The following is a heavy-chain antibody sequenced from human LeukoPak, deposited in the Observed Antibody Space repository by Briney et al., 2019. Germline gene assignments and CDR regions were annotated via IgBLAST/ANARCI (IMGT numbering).Heavy chain of an antibody. CDR1: GFTLSSYA. CDR2: ISVSGNT. Sequence: PGGSLRLSCAASGFTLSSYAMSWVRQAPGKGLEWVSAISVSGNTYHADSVKGRFTISRDNAKNTLYLQMNSLRAEDTAVYYCASEGTTGTTWGPDYWGQGTLVTVSS. V-gene: IGHV3-23*01. J-gene: IGHJ4*02. CDR3: ASEGTTGTTWGPDY. D-gene: IGHD1-1*01.